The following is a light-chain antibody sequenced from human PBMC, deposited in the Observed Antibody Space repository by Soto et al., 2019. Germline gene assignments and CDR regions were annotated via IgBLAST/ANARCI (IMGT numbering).Light chain of an antibody. CDR2: DSS. CDR1: QNVDKF. V-gene: IGKV3-11*01. J-gene: IGKJ5*01. Sequence: SPATLSLSPGETATLSCRASQNVDKFLAWYQQRPGQPPRLLIFDSSNRATGVPVRFSGSGSGTVFTLTIGSLEPEDSAAYYCQQRKNWPPITFGQGTRLEIK. CDR3: QQRKNWPPIT.